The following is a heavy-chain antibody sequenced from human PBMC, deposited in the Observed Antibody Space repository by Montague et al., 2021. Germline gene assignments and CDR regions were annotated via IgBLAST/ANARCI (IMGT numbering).Heavy chain of an antibody. Sequence: SETLSLTCTVSGDSFSSKYFWSWVRQPLGMGLAWIGEIYHGTTSYSPSLKGRLTVSMDTSKNQFSLKLSSVTAADTAIYYCAVGSESAWELLHHWGQGILVTVSS. CDR2: IYHGTT. V-gene: IGHV4-4*02. D-gene: IGHD1-26*01. CDR3: AVGSESAWELLHH. CDR1: GDSFSSKYF. J-gene: IGHJ5*02.